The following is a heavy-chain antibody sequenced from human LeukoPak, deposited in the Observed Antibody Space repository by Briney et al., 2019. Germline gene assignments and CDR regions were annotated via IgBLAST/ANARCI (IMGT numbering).Heavy chain of an antibody. CDR2: ISGSSGPT. V-gene: IGHV3-23*01. Sequence: GGALRLSCAVSGFTFSNYAMSWVRQAPGKGLEWVSGISGSSGPTYYADSVKGRFTISRDNSKNTLYLQMNSLRAEDTAVYYCAKCGFPGYEKSFDYWGQGTLVTVSS. CDR1: GFTFSNYA. J-gene: IGHJ4*02. CDR3: AKCGFPGYEKSFDY. D-gene: IGHD5-12*01.